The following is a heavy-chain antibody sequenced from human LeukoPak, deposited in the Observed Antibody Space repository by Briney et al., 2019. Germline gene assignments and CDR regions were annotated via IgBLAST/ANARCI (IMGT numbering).Heavy chain of an antibody. J-gene: IGHJ4*02. V-gene: IGHV4-34*01. CDR2: INHSGST. CDR1: GGSFSGYY. Sequence: SETLSLTCAVYGGSFSGYYWSWIRQPPGKGLEWIGEINHSGSTNYNPSLKSRVTISVDTSKNQFSLKLSSVTAADTAVYYCARAKRWIDYDISTGYYWGYYFDYWGQGTLVTVSP. CDR3: ARAKRWIDYDISTGYYWGYYFDY. D-gene: IGHD3-9*01.